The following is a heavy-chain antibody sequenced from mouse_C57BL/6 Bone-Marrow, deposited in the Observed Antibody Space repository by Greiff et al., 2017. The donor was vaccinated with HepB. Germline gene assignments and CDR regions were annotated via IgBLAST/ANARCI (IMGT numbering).Heavy chain of an antibody. J-gene: IGHJ3*01. CDR1: GYAFTNYL. CDR3: ARSPYSSGPAWFAY. D-gene: IGHD3-2*02. Sequence: QVQLQQSGAELVRPGTSVKVSCKASGYAFTNYLIEWVKQRPGQGLEWIGVINPGSGGTNYNEKFKGKATLTADKSSSTAYMQLSSLTSEDSAVYFCARSPYSSGPAWFAYWGQGTLVTVSA. CDR2: INPGSGGT. V-gene: IGHV1-54*01.